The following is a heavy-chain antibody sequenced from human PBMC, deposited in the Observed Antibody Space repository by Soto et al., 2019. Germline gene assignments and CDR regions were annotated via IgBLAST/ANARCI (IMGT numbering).Heavy chain of an antibody. CDR1: GYTFTSYG. V-gene: IGHV1-18*01. J-gene: IGHJ6*02. CDR2: ISAYNGNT. D-gene: IGHD3-3*01. Sequence: ASVKVSCKASGYTFTSYGISWVRQAPGQGLEWMGWISAYNGNTNYAQKLQGRVTMTTDTSTSTAYMELRSLRSDDTAVYYCARGGGDTIFGYYYYYGMDVWGQGTKVTVSS. CDR3: ARGGGDTIFGYYYYYGMDV.